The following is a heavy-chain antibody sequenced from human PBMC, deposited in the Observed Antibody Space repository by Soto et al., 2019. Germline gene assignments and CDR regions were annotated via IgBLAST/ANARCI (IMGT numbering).Heavy chain of an antibody. V-gene: IGHV3-74*01. J-gene: IGHJ6*02. CDR3: ARAMLRVDYYYGMDV. CDR1: GFTFSSYW. D-gene: IGHD3-10*02. Sequence: PGGSLRLSCAASGFTFSSYWIHWGRQAPGKGLVWVSRINSDGSSTSYADSVKGRFTISRDNAKNTLYLQMNSLRAEDTAVYYCARAMLRVDYYYGMDVWGQGTTVTVSS. CDR2: INSDGSST.